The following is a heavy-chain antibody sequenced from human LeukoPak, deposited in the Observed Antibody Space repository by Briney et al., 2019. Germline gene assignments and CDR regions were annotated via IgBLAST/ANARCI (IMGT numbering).Heavy chain of an antibody. Sequence: PSETLSLTCTVSGNSISSGYYWGWIRQPPGKGLEWIGEIYHSGSTNYNPSLKSRVTISVDKSKNQFSLKLSSVTAADTAVYYCSYYDSSGYYYWGQGTLVTVSS. CDR1: GNSISSGYY. CDR2: IYHSGST. CDR3: SYYDSSGYYY. J-gene: IGHJ4*02. V-gene: IGHV4-38-2*02. D-gene: IGHD3-22*01.